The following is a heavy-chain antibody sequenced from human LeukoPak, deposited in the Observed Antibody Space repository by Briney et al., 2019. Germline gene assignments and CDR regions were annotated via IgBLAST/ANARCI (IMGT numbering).Heavy chain of an antibody. CDR2: IRHDGSNK. Sequence: GGSLRLSCAASGFTFSSYYMHWVRQAPGKGLEWVAFIRHDGSNKYNADSVKGRFTISRDNSNNTLYLQMNSLRAEDTAVYYCAKDPSAAAGTENDYWGQGTLVTVSS. J-gene: IGHJ4*02. CDR1: GFTFSSYY. CDR3: AKDPSAAAGTENDY. V-gene: IGHV3-30*02. D-gene: IGHD6-13*01.